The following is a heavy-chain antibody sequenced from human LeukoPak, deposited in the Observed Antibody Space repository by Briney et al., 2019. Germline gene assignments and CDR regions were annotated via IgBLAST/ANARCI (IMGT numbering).Heavy chain of an antibody. V-gene: IGHV3-23*01. Sequence: GGSLRLSCAASGFTFSSYAMSWVRQAPGKGLEWVSAISGSCGSTYHPDSVKGRFTISRDNYKNTLYLQMNSLRAEDAAVYYCAKGATRSPVAFDIWGQGTMVTVSS. J-gene: IGHJ3*02. CDR2: ISGSCGST. CDR1: GFTFSSYA. D-gene: IGHD5-12*01. CDR3: AKGATRSPVAFDI.